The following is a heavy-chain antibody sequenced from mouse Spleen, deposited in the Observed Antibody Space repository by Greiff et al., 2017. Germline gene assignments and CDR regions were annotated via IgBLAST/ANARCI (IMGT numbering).Heavy chain of an antibody. D-gene: IGHD1-2*01. CDR3: ARRGTTAHWYFDV. V-gene: IGHV5-12-1*01. CDR1: GFAFSSYD. J-gene: IGHJ1*01. Sequence: EVQGVESGGGLVKPGGSLKLSCAASGFAFSSYDMSWVRQTPEKRLEWVAYISSGGGSTYYPDTVKGGFTISRDNAKNTLYLQMSSLKSEDTAMYYCARRGTTAHWYFDVWGAGTTVTVSS. CDR2: ISSGGGST.